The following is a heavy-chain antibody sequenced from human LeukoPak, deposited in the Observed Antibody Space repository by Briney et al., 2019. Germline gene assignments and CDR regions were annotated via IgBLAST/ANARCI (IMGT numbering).Heavy chain of an antibody. CDR2: ISAYNGNT. Sequence: ASVKISCKASGYTFTSYGISWVRQAPGQGLEWMGWISAYNGNTNYAQKFQGRVTMTTDTSTSTAYMELRSLRSDDTAVYYCARVGDRNYGYSYGWRGYGDYGERDYWGQGTLVTVSS. V-gene: IGHV1-18*01. CDR3: ARVGDRNYGYSYGWRGYGDYGERDY. CDR1: GYTFTSYG. J-gene: IGHJ4*02. D-gene: IGHD5-18*01.